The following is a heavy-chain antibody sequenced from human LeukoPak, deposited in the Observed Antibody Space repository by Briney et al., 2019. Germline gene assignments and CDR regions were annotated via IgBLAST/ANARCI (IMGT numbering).Heavy chain of an antibody. J-gene: IGHJ4*02. CDR3: ARDRCSGGSCYAWDFDY. CDR1: GDSISSFY. CDR2: IYTSGST. D-gene: IGHD2-15*01. V-gene: IGHV4-4*07. Sequence: PSETLSLTCTVSGDSISSFYWSWIRQPAGKGLEWIGHIYTSGSTNYNPSLKSRVTMSVDTSKNQFSLNLSSVTAADTAVYYCARDRCSGGSCYAWDFDYWGQGTLVTVSS.